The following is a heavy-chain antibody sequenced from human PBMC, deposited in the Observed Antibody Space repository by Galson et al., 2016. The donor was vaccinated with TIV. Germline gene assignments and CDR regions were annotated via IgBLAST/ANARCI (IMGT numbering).Heavy chain of an antibody. CDR1: GGTFSRYA. CDR3: ARSTMAEWMAPESHAFDI. D-gene: IGHD3-3*01. J-gene: IGHJ3*02. Sequence: SVKVSCKASGGTFSRYAISWVRQAPGQGLEWMGRIIPMFGTANYAQKFQGRVTSAADESTNTAYLELSSLRSEDTAVYYCARSTMAEWMAPESHAFDIWGQGTMVTVSS. CDR2: IIPMFGTA. V-gene: IGHV1-69*13.